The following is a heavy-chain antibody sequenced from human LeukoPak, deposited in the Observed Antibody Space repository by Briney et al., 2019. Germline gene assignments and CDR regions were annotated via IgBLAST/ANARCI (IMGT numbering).Heavy chain of an antibody. J-gene: IGHJ4*02. CDR2: IYTSGST. CDR1: GGSISSGSYY. V-gene: IGHV4-61*02. Sequence: SQILSLTCTVSGGSISSGSYYWSWIRQPAGKGLEWIGRIYTSGSTNYNPSLKSRVTMSVDTSKNQFSLKLSSVTAADTAVYYCARETYYYGSNDYWGQGTLVTVSS. D-gene: IGHD3-10*01. CDR3: ARETYYYGSNDY.